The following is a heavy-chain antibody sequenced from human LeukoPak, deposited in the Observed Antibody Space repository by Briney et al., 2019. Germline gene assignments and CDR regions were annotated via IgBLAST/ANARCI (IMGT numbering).Heavy chain of an antibody. CDR3: ARDLFTMARRSESWFDP. V-gene: IGHV4-4*07. J-gene: IGHJ5*02. CDR1: GGSISSYY. D-gene: IGHD3-10*01. Sequence: SETLSLTCTVSGGSISSYYWSWIRQPAGKGLEWIGRIYTSGSTNYNPSLKSRVTISVDTSKNQFSLKLSSVTAADTAVYYCARDLFTMARRSESWFDPWGQGTLVTVSS. CDR2: IYTSGST.